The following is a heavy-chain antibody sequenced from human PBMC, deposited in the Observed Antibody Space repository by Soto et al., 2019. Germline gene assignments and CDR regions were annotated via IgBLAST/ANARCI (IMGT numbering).Heavy chain of an antibody. J-gene: IGHJ5*02. V-gene: IGHV3-74*01. CDR2: INSDGSST. CDR1: GFTFSSYW. D-gene: IGHD2-2*01. CDR3: ARGKLNCISTSCANWFDP. Sequence: GGSLRLSCAASGFTFSSYWMHWVRQAPGKGLVWVSRINSDGSSTSYADSVKGRFTISRDNAKNTLYLQMNSLRAEDTAVYYCARGKLNCISTSCANWFDPWGQGTLVTVSS.